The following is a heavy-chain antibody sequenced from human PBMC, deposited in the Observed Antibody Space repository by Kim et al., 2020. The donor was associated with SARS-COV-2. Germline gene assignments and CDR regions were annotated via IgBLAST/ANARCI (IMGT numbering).Heavy chain of an antibody. D-gene: IGHD3-10*01. CDR1: GYSFTSYW. J-gene: IGHJ5*02. CDR3: ARCFTRGETYNWFDP. CDR2: IYPGDSDT. V-gene: IGHV5-51*01. Sequence: GESLKISCKGSGYSFTSYWIGWVRQMPGKGLEWMGIIYPGDSDTRYSPSFQGQVTISADKSISTAYLQWSSLKASDTAMYYCARCFTRGETYNWFDPWGQGTLVTVSS.